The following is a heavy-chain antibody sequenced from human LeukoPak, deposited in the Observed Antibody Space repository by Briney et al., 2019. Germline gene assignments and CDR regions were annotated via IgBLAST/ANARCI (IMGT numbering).Heavy chain of an antibody. V-gene: IGHV3-74*01. Sequence: PGGSLRLSCAASGFTFSSSWMHWVRQAPGKGLVWVSRITRDGSSTTYADSVKGRFTTYRDNAKNTLYLQMDSLRDDDTAVYYCARDPGYESWSPFWGGMDVWGNGTTVIVSS. CDR3: ARDPGYESWSPFWGGMDV. J-gene: IGHJ6*04. CDR2: ITRDGSST. CDR1: GFTFSSSW. D-gene: IGHD3-16*01.